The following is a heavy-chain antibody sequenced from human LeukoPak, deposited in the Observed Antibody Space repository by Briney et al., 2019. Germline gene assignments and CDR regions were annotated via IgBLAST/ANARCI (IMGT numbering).Heavy chain of an antibody. D-gene: IGHD6-6*01. Sequence: KTSETLSLTCAVYGGSFSGYYWSWIRQPPGKGLEWIGEINHSGSTNYNPSLKSRVTISVDTSKNQFSLKLSSVTAADTAVYYCARGGIAARRRSLDYWGQGTLVTVSS. V-gene: IGHV4-34*01. CDR3: ARGGIAARRRSLDY. J-gene: IGHJ4*02. CDR2: INHSGST. CDR1: GGSFSGYY.